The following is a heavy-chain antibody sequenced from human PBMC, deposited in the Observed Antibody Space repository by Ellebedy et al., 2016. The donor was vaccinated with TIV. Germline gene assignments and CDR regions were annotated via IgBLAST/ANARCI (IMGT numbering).Heavy chain of an antibody. V-gene: IGHV3-13*01. Sequence: PGGSLRLSCAASGFTFSSYDMHWVCQATGRGLEWVSGIGTAGDTYYPGSVKGRFTISRENAKKSLYLQMNSLRAEDTAVYYCARATAGFDYWGQGTLVTVSS. D-gene: IGHD1-1*01. J-gene: IGHJ4*02. CDR3: ARATAGFDY. CDR1: GFTFSSYD. CDR2: IGTAGDT.